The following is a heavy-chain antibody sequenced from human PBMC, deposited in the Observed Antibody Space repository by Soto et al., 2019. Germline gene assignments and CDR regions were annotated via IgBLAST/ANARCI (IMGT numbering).Heavy chain of an antibody. CDR3: ARGLGYCSSTSCPENAFDI. CDR1: GFTFSSYS. D-gene: IGHD2-2*01. CDR2: ISSSSSYI. Sequence: EVQLVESGGGLVKPGGSLRLSCAASGFTFSSYSMNWVRQAPGKGLEWVPSISSSSSYIYYADSVKGRFTISRDNAKNSLYLQMNSLRAEDTAVFYCARGLGYCSSTSCPENAFDIWGQGTMVTVSS. V-gene: IGHV3-21*01. J-gene: IGHJ3*02.